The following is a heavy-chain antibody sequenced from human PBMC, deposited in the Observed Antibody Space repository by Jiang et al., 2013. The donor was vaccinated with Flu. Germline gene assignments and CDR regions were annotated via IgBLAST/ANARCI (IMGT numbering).Heavy chain of an antibody. CDR2: ISYSGST. CDR3: ARQLHWSDYVWFDP. D-gene: IGHD3-3*01. Sequence: ETLSLTCTLSGGSISSYHWSWIRQPPGKGLEWIGYISYSGSTNYNPSLKSRVSMSVDTSKNQFSLKLSSVTAADTAVYYCARQLHWSDYVWFDPWGQGTLVTVSS. CDR1: GGSISSYH. V-gene: IGHV4-59*08. J-gene: IGHJ5*02.